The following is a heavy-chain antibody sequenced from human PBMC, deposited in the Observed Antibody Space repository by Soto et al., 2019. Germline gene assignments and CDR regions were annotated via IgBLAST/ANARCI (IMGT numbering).Heavy chain of an antibody. CDR2: IKQDGSEK. CDR3: ARPGPYCSAGRCYYDADFDY. CDR1: GFTFSSYW. Sequence: VSLRLSCAASGFTFSSYWRSWVRQAPGKGLEWVANIKQDGSEKYYVDSVKGRFTISRDNAKNSLYLQMNSLSAQATAVYYCARPGPYCSAGRCYYDADFDYWGQGT. D-gene: IGHD2-15*01. J-gene: IGHJ4*02. V-gene: IGHV3-7*01.